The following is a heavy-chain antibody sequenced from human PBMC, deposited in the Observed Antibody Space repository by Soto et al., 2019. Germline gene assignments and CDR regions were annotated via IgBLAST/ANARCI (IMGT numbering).Heavy chain of an antibody. J-gene: IGHJ4*02. CDR2: IYTSGTT. D-gene: IGHD6-19*01. Sequence: SETLSLTCTVSGCSMSSNYVSWLRPSAGKGLEWIGRIYTSGTTNYNPSIKSRVTMSVDTSKNRFSLKLTSVTAADTAVYYCARDQRLDSYSSPLYLYFDSWGQGSLVTVSS. V-gene: IGHV4-4*07. CDR3: ARDQRLDSYSSPLYLYFDS. CDR1: GCSMSSNY.